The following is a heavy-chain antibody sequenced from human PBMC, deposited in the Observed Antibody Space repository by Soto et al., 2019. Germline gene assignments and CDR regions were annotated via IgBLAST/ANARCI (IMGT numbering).Heavy chain of an antibody. Sequence: LSFTCAVYGGSFSGYYWSWIRQPPGKGLEWIGEINHSGSTNYNPSLKSRVTISVDTSKNQFSLKLSSVTAADTAVYYCARQYSSSYYYYYGMDVWGQGTTVTVSS. CDR2: INHSGST. CDR1: GGSFSGYY. CDR3: ARQYSSSYYYYYGMDV. J-gene: IGHJ6*02. D-gene: IGHD6-6*01. V-gene: IGHV4-34*01.